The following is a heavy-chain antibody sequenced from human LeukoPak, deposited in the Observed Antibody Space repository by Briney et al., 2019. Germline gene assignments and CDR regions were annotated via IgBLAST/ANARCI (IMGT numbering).Heavy chain of an antibody. V-gene: IGHV5-51*01. CDR3: ARLHYYDNSGRGGIDY. CDR1: GYSFTSYW. J-gene: IGHJ4*02. Sequence: GESLKISCKGSGYSFTSYWIGWVRQMAGKGLEWIGIIYPGDSDTRYSPSFQGQVTISADKSIRTAYLQWSSLNASDTAMSYCARLHYYDNSGRGGIDYWGQGTLVTVSS. CDR2: IYPGDSDT. D-gene: IGHD3-22*01.